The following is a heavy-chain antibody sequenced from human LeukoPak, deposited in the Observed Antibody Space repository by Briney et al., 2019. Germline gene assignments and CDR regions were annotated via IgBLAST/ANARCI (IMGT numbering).Heavy chain of an antibody. Sequence: PGRSLRLSCAASGFTFSSYAIHWVRQAPGKGLEWVAVISFDGTDTFYADSVKGRFTISRDNSKNTLYLQMNSLRADDTAVYYCAKDNNGAAAGIIPGAFDIWGQGTMVTVSS. J-gene: IGHJ3*02. CDR1: GFTFSSYA. D-gene: IGHD6-13*01. CDR2: ISFDGTDT. V-gene: IGHV3-30*04. CDR3: AKDNNGAAAGIIPGAFDI.